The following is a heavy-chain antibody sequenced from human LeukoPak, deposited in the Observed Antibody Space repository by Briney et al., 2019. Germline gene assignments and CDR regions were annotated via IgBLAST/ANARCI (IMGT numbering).Heavy chain of an antibody. V-gene: IGHV3-30*02. J-gene: IGHJ4*02. Sequence: GGSLRLSCAASGFTFSSYGMHWVRQAPGKGLEWVAFIRYDGSNKYYADSVKGRFTISRDNSKNTLYLQMNSLRAEDTAVYYCAKDPRSIVVVTARHGYFDYWGQGTLVTVSS. CDR1: GFTFSSYG. D-gene: IGHD2-21*02. CDR3: AKDPRSIVVVTARHGYFDY. CDR2: IRYDGSNK.